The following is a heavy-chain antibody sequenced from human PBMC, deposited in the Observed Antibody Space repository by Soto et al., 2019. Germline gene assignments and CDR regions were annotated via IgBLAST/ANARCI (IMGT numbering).Heavy chain of an antibody. Sequence: TSVQVSCKASGYRFIRHGITWVRQAPGEELEWMGWISPYNGDTNNPQNFQGGVTMTTDTPTNTAFMELRRLTSDDTAVYYCARGGISSPEGLDSWGQGTLVTVSS. J-gene: IGHJ4*02. V-gene: IGHV1-18*01. CDR2: ISPYNGDT. CDR3: ARGGISSPEGLDS. CDR1: GYRFIRHG. D-gene: IGHD6-13*01.